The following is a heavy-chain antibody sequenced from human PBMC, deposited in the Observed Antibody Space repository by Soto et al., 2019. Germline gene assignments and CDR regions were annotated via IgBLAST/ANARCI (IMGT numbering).Heavy chain of an antibody. J-gene: IGHJ5*02. CDR3: ARGAATIFGWFDP. CDR1: GGSFSGYY. CDR2: INHSGST. Sequence: SETLSLTCAVYGGSFSGYYWSWIRQPPGKGLEWIGEINHSGSTNYNPSLKSRVTISVDTSKNQFSLKLSSVTAADTAVYYCARGAATIFGWFDPWGQGTLVTVSS. D-gene: IGHD5-12*01. V-gene: IGHV4-34*01.